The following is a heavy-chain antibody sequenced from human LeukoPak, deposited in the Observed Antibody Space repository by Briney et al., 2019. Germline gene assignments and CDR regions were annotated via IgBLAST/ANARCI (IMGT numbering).Heavy chain of an antibody. Sequence: PGGSLRLSCAASGFTFSSYGMHWVRQAPGKGLEWEAVISYDGSNKYYADSVKGRFTISRDNSKNTLYLQMNSLRAEDTAVYYCAKDPRTYCGGDCYYFDYWGQGTLVTVSS. CDR2: ISYDGSNK. J-gene: IGHJ4*02. CDR1: GFTFSSYG. D-gene: IGHD2-21*02. V-gene: IGHV3-30*18. CDR3: AKDPRTYCGGDCYYFDY.